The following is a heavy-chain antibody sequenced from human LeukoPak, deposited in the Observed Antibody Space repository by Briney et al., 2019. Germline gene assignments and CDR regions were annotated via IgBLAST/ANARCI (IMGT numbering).Heavy chain of an antibody. CDR2: IYYSGST. Sequence: PSETLSLTCTVAGGSISSHYWSWIRKPPGKGLEWIGYIYYSGSTNYNPSLKSRVTISVDTSKNQFSLKLSSVTAADTAVYYCARGSYYDFWSGYPHFDYWGQGTLVTVSS. D-gene: IGHD3-3*01. V-gene: IGHV4-59*11. CDR1: GGSISSHY. J-gene: IGHJ4*02. CDR3: ARGSYYDFWSGYPHFDY.